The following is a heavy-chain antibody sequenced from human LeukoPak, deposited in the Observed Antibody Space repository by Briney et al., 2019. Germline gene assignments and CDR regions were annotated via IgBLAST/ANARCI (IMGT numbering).Heavy chain of an antibody. D-gene: IGHD2-15*01. CDR3: ASERLGYCSGGSCYSARWFDP. CDR1: GGTFSSYA. Sequence: SVKVSCKASGGTFSSYAISWVRQAPGQGLEWMGGIIPIFGTANYAQKFQGRVTITADESTSTAYMELSSLRSKDTAVYYCASERLGYCSGGSCYSARWFDPWGQGTLVTVSS. V-gene: IGHV1-69*01. J-gene: IGHJ5*02. CDR2: IIPIFGTA.